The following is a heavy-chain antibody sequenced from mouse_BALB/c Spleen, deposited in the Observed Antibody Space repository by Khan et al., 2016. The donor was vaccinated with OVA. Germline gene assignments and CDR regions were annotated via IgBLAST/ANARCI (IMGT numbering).Heavy chain of an antibody. CDR3: TRDRIDY. Sequence: QVQLKQSGAELAKPGASVKMSCKASGYTFTTYWMHWVKQRPGQGLEWIGYINPTSGYTDYNDKFKDRATLSADKSSSTAYMQLNSLTSDDSAVXYCTRDRIDYWGQGTTLTVSS. CDR1: GYTFTTYW. J-gene: IGHJ2*01. CDR2: INPTSGYT. V-gene: IGHV1-7*01.